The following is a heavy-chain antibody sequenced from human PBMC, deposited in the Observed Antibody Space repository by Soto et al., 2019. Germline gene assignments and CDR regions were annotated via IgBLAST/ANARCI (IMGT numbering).Heavy chain of an antibody. CDR3: ARDLRGSGITDGCSYSDY. V-gene: IGHV1-18*04. CDR2: VRGDNGHT. D-gene: IGHD3-10*01. J-gene: IGHJ4*01. CDR1: GYTFSSHG. Sequence: GASVKVSCKTSGYTFSSHGISWVRQAPGEGLEWMGWVRGDNGHTNDALKFQGRITMTTDTSTDTAYMQLRSLRSDDTAVYFCARDLRGSGITDGCSYSDYWG.